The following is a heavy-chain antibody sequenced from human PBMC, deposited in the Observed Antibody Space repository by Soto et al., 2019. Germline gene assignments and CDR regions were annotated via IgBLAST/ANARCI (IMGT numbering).Heavy chain of an antibody. CDR2: ISYDGSNK. Sequence: QVQLVESGGGVVQPGRSLRLSCATSGFSFSRYGMHWVRQAPGKGLEWVAIISYDGSNKYYADSVKGRFTISRDNSKNTLYLQMNSLRAEDTAVYYCARGDTLPGHWGQGTLVTVSS. CDR3: ARGDTLPGH. V-gene: IGHV3-33*01. D-gene: IGHD3-10*01. J-gene: IGHJ4*02. CDR1: GFSFSRYG.